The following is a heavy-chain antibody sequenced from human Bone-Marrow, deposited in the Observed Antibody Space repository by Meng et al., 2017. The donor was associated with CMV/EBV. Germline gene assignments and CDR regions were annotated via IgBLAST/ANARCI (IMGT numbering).Heavy chain of an antibody. V-gene: IGHV3-23*03. J-gene: IGHJ5*02. Sequence: GGSLRLSCAASGFTFSSYAMHWVRQAPGKGLEWVSVIYTDDIKTYYADSVKGRFTISRDHSKNTLYLQMNSLRAEDTAIYYCVKDDNDYMGEIGSWGQGTLVTVSS. CDR2: IYTDDIKT. CDR3: VKDDNDYMGEIGS. D-gene: IGHD3-16*01. CDR1: GFTFSSYA.